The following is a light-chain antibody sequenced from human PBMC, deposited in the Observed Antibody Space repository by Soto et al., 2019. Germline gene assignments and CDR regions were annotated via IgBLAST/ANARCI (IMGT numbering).Light chain of an antibody. CDR1: LGISSF. CDR3: QQLSSYPL. Sequence: DIQLTQSPSFLSASVGDRVTITCRASLGISSFLAWYQQKPGKAPKLLIYAASTLQSGVPSRFSGSGSGTEFTLTISSLQPEDFATYYCQQLSSYPLFGPGTKVDIK. CDR2: AAS. J-gene: IGKJ3*01. V-gene: IGKV1-9*01.